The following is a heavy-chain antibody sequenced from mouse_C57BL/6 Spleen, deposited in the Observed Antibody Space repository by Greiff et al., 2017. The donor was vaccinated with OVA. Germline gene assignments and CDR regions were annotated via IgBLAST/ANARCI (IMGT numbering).Heavy chain of an antibody. D-gene: IGHD2-3*01. V-gene: IGHV1-55*01. CDR3: ARPDGYYRLDY. Sequence: QVQLQQSGAELVKPGASVKMSCKASGYTFTSYWITWVKQRPGQGLEWIGDIYPGSGSTNYNEKFKSKATLTVDTSSSTAYMQLSSLTSEDSAVYYCARPDGYYRLDYWGQGTTLTVSS. CDR1: GYTFTSYW. J-gene: IGHJ2*01. CDR2: IYPGSGST.